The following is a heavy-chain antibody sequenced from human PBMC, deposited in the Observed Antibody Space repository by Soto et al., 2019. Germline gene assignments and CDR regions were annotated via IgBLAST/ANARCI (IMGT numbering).Heavy chain of an antibody. J-gene: IGHJ5*02. Sequence: PSETLSLTCIFSGVSISSGGYYWSWIRQHPWKGLEWIGYIYYSGSTYYNPSLKSRVTISVDTSKNQFSLKLSSVTAADTAVYYCARTYRGCSGGSCHSDWFDPWGQGTLVRVSS. CDR1: GVSISSGGYY. V-gene: IGHV4-31*03. CDR3: ARTYRGCSGGSCHSDWFDP. D-gene: IGHD2-15*01. CDR2: IYYSGST.